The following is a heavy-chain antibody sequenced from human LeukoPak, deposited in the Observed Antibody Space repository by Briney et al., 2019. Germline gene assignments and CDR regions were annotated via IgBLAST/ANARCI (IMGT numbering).Heavy chain of an antibody. V-gene: IGHV1-69*04. J-gene: IGHJ6*02. D-gene: IGHD2-21*01. CDR3: ARVVVGNHYYYYGMDV. Sequence: SVKVSCKASGGTFSSYAISWVRQAPGQGREWMGRIIPILGIANYAQKFQGRVTITADKSTSTAYMELSSLRSEDTAVYYCARVVVGNHYYYYGMDVWGQGTTVTVSS. CDR2: IIPILGIA. CDR1: GGTFSSYA.